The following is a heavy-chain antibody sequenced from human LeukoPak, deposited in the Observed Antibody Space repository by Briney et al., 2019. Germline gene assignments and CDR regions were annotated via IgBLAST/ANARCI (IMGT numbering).Heavy chain of an antibody. CDR3: AREDDFCSGPFYYYYGMDV. V-gene: IGHV3-7*01. D-gene: IGHD3-3*01. J-gene: IGHJ6*02. CDR2: IKQDGSEK. CDR1: GFTFSGYA. Sequence: GGSLRLSCAASGFTFSGYAMSWVRQAPGKGLEWVANIKQDGSEKYYVDSVKGRFTISRDNAKNSLYLQMNSLRAEDTAVYYCAREDDFCSGPFYYYYGMDVWGQGTTVTVSS.